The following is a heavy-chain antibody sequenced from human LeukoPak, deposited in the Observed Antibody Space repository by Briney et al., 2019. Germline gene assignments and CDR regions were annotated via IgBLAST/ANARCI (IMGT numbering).Heavy chain of an antibody. J-gene: IGHJ3*02. D-gene: IGHD3-10*01. CDR1: GFAFSSYG. CDR3: ARAYRGYYGSGSYYNDAFDI. CDR2: IGTAGDT. V-gene: IGHV3-13*04. Sequence: GGSLRLSCAASGFAFSSYGMHWVRQATGKGLEWVSAIGTAGDTYYPGSVKGRFTISRENAKTSLYLQMNSLRAGDTAVYYCARAYRGYYGSGSYYNDAFDIWGQGTMVTVSS.